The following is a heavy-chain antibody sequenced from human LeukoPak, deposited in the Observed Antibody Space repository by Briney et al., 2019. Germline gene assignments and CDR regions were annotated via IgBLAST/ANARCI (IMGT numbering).Heavy chain of an antibody. J-gene: IGHJ5*02. V-gene: IGHV3-7*03. Sequence: GGSLRLSCAASGLTFSSYSMNWVRQAPGKGLEWVANIKPDGSEKYYVDSTKGRFTISRDNAKNSLYLQMNSLRAEDTAVYYCVRGSSGTVVRGVSWAWFDPWGQGTLVSVSS. CDR1: GLTFSSYS. CDR2: IKPDGSEK. D-gene: IGHD3-10*01. CDR3: VRGSSGTVVRGVSWAWFDP.